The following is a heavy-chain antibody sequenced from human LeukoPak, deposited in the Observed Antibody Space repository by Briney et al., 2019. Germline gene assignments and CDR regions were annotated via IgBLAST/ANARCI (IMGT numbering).Heavy chain of an antibody. CDR2: IYHSGST. Sequence: KSSETLSLTCAVSGGSISSSNWWSWVRQPPGKGLEWIGEIYHSGSTNYNPSLKSRVTISVDKSKNQFSLKLSSVTAADTAVYYCARDQYYYDSSGYYGFDYWGQGTLVTVSS. CDR3: ARDQYYYDSSGYYGFDY. D-gene: IGHD3-22*01. CDR1: GGSISSSNW. J-gene: IGHJ4*02. V-gene: IGHV4-4*02.